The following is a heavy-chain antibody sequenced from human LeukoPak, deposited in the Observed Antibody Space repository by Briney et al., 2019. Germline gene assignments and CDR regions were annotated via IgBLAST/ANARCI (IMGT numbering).Heavy chain of an antibody. CDR2: IQYEERKK. V-gene: IGHV3-30*02. Sequence: PGGSLRLSCAASGFTFSNYGMHWVRQAPGKGREGMTFIQYEERKKKYADSVKGRFTISRDNSKNTPYLQMNSLRTEDTAIYYCVKDYGTRATGGAYLDDWGQGTLVTVSS. J-gene: IGHJ4*02. CDR1: GFTFSNYG. D-gene: IGHD1-1*01. CDR3: VKDYGTRATGGAYLDD.